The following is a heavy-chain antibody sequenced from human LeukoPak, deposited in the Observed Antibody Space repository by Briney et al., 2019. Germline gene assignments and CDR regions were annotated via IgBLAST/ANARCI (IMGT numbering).Heavy chain of an antibody. Sequence: ASVTVSCTASGYTFTGYYMHWVRQAPGQGLEWMGWINPNSGGTNYAQKFQGRVTMTRDTSIGTAYMELSRLRSDDTAVYYCARDREILDYYYGMDVWGQGTTVTVSS. CDR2: INPNSGGT. D-gene: IGHD1-26*01. CDR1: GYTFTGYY. CDR3: ARDREILDYYYGMDV. J-gene: IGHJ6*02. V-gene: IGHV1-2*02.